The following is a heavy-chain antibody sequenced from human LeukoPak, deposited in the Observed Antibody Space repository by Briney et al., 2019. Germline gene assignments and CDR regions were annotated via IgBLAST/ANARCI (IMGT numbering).Heavy chain of an antibody. D-gene: IGHD2-15*01. CDR2: ISAYNGNT. V-gene: IGHV1-18*01. CDR1: GYTFTSYG. CDR3: ARGGGGYCSGGSCRNWFDP. J-gene: IGHJ5*02. Sequence: ASVNVSCKASGYTFTSYGISWARQAPGQGLEWMGWISAYNGNTNYAQKLQGRVTMTTDTSTSTAYMELRSLRSDDTAVYYCARGGGGYCSGGSCRNWFDPWGQGTLVTVSS.